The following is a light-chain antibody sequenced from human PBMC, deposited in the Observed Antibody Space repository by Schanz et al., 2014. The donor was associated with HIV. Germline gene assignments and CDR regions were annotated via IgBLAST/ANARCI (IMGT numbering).Light chain of an antibody. J-gene: IGKJ1*01. V-gene: IGKV3-20*01. Sequence: EIVMTQSPATLSVSPGERATLSCRASQSVSSRSLAWYQQKPGQTPRLLIYGVSSRAAGIPDRFSGSGSGTDFTLTINRLEPEDFAIYYCQQYDSSTWTFGQGTKVEI. CDR2: GVS. CDR1: QSVSSRS. CDR3: QQYDSSTWT.